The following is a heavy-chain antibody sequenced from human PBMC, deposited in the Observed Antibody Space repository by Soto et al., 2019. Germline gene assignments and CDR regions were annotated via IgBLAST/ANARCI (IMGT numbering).Heavy chain of an antibody. V-gene: IGHV3-23*01. D-gene: IGHD3-9*01. CDR3: AKGRRPDWFFPYAEYFQH. Sequence: GGSLRLSCAASGFTFSSYAMSWVRQAPGKGLEWVSAISGSGGSTYYADSVKGRFTISRDNSKNTLYLQMNSLRAEDTAVYYCAKGRRPDWFFPYAEYFQHWGQDTLVTVSS. CDR1: GFTFSSYA. CDR2: ISGSGGST. J-gene: IGHJ1*01.